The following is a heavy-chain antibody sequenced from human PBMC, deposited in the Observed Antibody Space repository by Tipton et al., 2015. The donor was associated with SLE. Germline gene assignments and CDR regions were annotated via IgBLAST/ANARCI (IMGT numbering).Heavy chain of an antibody. J-gene: IGHJ3*02. Sequence: SLRLSCTASGFTFGDYAMSWVRQAPGKGLEWVGFIRSKAYGGTTEYAASVKGRFTISRDDSKSIAYLQMNSLKTEDTAVYYCARDRGFVAFDIWGRGTMVTVSS. D-gene: IGHD3-10*01. CDR3: ARDRGFVAFDI. CDR1: GFTFGDYA. V-gene: IGHV3-49*04. CDR2: IRSKAYGGTT.